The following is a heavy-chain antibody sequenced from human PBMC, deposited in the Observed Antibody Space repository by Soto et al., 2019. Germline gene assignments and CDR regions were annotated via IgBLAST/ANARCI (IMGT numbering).Heavy chain of an antibody. Sequence: GGVPRLSFAASGFTFRSHSMKWVRPGPGEGLEWVSSISSSSSYIYYADSVKGRFTISRDNAKNSLYLQVNSLRAEDTAVYYCARKNTYYYDSSGRMDVWGQGTTVTVSS. CDR2: ISSSSSYI. CDR1: GFTFRSHS. CDR3: ARKNTYYYDSSGRMDV. J-gene: IGHJ6*02. V-gene: IGHV3-21*01. D-gene: IGHD3-22*01.